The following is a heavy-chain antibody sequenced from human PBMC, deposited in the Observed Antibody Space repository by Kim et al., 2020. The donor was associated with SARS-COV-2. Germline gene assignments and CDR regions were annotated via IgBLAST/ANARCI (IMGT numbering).Heavy chain of an antibody. CDR1: GGSFSGHF. V-gene: IGHV4-34*01. J-gene: IGHJ6*02. CDR2: ITDSATT. Sequence: SETLSLNCAVYGGSFSGHFWAWIRQPPGKGLEWIGEITDSATTRYNPSLKSRVTISLDRSKNQFSLRLSSVTAADTAVYSCAKWDFYYGFDVWGQGTTVTVSS. D-gene: IGHD2-8*01. CDR3: AKWDFYYGFDV.